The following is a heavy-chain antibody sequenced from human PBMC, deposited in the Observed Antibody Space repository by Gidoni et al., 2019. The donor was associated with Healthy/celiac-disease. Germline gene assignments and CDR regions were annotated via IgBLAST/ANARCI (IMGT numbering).Heavy chain of an antibody. Sequence: EVQLVETGGGLIQPGGSLRLSCAASGFTVSSNYMSWVRQAPGKGLELVSVIDSGGSGYYAASVKGRFTISRDNSKNTLYLQMNSLRAEDTAVYYCASPAGYYYYGMDVWGRGTTVTVSS. CDR3: ASPAGYYYYGMDV. V-gene: IGHV3-53*02. CDR2: IDSGGSG. D-gene: IGHD6-25*01. J-gene: IGHJ6*02. CDR1: GFTVSSNY.